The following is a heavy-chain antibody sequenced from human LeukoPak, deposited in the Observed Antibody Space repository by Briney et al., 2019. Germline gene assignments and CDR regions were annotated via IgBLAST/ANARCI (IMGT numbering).Heavy chain of an antibody. CDR1: RYTFTSYH. J-gene: IGHJ4*02. Sequence: GASVKVSCKASRYTFTSYHMHWVRQAPGQGLEWMGKINLSGGSTTYAQKFQGRVTMTRDTSTSTVYMELSSLRSEDTAVYYCARDYVDDIPMIKDYWGQGTLVTVSS. D-gene: IGHD2-8*01. V-gene: IGHV1-46*01. CDR3: ARDYVDDIPMIKDY. CDR2: INLSGGST.